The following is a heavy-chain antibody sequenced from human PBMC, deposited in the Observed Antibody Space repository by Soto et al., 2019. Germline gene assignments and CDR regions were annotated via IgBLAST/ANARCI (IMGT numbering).Heavy chain of an antibody. CDR1: GYTFTSYG. D-gene: IGHD6-6*01. J-gene: IGHJ5*02. CDR2: ISAYNGNT. CDR3: ASHEYSSSSGVRWFDP. Sequence: ASVKVSCKASGYTFTSYGISWVRQAPGQGLEWMGWISAYNGNTNYAQKLQGRVTMTTDTSTSTAYMELRSLRSDDMAVYYCASHEYSSSSGVRWFDPWGQGTLVTVSS. V-gene: IGHV1-18*03.